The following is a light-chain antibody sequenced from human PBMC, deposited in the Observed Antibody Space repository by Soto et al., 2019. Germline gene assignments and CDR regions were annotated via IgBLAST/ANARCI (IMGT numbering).Light chain of an antibody. CDR2: GAS. J-gene: IGKJ3*01. CDR1: QSVSSNY. V-gene: IGKV3-20*01. Sequence: EIVWTQSPGTLYLSPGERATLSCRASQSVSSNYLTWYQQKPGQAPRLLIYGASSRATGIPDRFSGSGSGTDFTLTISRLEPEDFAVYYCQQYGTSPFTFGPGTKVDIQ. CDR3: QQYGTSPFT.